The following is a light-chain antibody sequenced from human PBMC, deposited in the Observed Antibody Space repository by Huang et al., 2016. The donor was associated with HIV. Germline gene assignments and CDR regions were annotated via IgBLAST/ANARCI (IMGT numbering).Light chain of an antibody. CDR3: QQYGSSPYT. Sequence: EIVLTQSPGTLSLSPGERATLSCRASHIVSSGFFSWYQRRPGQAPRLRIYGASRRAAGIPDRFSASGSATDFTLTISRLEPEDFAVYFCQQYGSSPYTFGQGTNIEIK. CDR1: HIVSSGF. V-gene: IGKV3-20*01. J-gene: IGKJ2*01. CDR2: GAS.